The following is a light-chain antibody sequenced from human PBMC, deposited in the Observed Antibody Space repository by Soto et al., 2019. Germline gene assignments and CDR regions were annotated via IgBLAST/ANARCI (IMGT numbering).Light chain of an antibody. J-gene: IGLJ2*01. CDR1: SSDVGNYNL. Sequence: QSALTQPASVSGSPGQSITISCTGTSSDVGNYNLVSWYQQHPGKAPKVMIFEGSKRPSGVSTRFSGSKSGNTASLTISGLQAEDEADYYCCSYAGSVVFGGGTKRTVL. CDR3: CSYAGSVV. V-gene: IGLV2-23*01. CDR2: EGS.